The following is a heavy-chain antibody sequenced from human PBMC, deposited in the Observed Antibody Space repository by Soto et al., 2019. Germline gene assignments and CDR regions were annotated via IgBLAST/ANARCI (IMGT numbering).Heavy chain of an antibody. V-gene: IGHV3-30-3*01. CDR2: ISYDGSKK. Sequence: PGGSLRLSCATSGVTFSSCALRWIRHAAGKGLEWVAVISYDGSKKYYADSVKGRFPISRDNSKNTLYLQMNSLRAEDTAVYYCARAGDYGDYYYYGMDVWGQGTTVTVSS. J-gene: IGHJ6*02. D-gene: IGHD4-17*01. CDR3: ARAGDYGDYYYYGMDV. CDR1: GVTFSSCA.